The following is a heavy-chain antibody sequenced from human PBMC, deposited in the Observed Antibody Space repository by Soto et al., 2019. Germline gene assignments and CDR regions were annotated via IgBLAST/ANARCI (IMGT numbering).Heavy chain of an antibody. J-gene: IGHJ6*02. CDR1: GFTFSSYG. CDR3: TTAPGRNYYGMDV. Sequence: GGSLRLSCSASGFTFSSYGMHWVRQAPGKGLEWVGRIKSKTDGGTTDYAAPVKGRFTISRDDSKNTLYLQMNSLKTEDTAVYYCTTAPGRNYYGMDVWGQGTTVTVSS. V-gene: IGHV3-15*07. CDR2: IKSKTDGGTT.